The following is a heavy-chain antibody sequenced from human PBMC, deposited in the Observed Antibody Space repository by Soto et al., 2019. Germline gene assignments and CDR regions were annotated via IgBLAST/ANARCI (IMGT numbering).Heavy chain of an antibody. D-gene: IGHD2-15*01. CDR3: ARSYRRYCSGGSCYSYYYSYMDD. J-gene: IGHJ6*03. Sequence: QVQLQESGPGLVKPSETLSLTCTVSGGSISSYYWSWIRQPPGKGLEWIGYIYYSGSTNYNHSLKSRDTISVDTSKTQFSLKLGSVTAADTAVYYCARSYRRYCSGGSCYSYYYSYMDDWGKGTTVTVSS. CDR1: GGSISSYY. CDR2: IYYSGST. V-gene: IGHV4-59*01.